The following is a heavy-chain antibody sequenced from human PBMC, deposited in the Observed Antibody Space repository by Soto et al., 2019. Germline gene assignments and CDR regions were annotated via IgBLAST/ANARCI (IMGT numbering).Heavy chain of an antibody. J-gene: IGHJ4*02. Sequence: LRLSCAASGFTFSLYSMIWVRQAPGKGLEWVASITSSSSYIYYEDSLRGRFTISRDNAKNSLFLQLDSLRAEDTAVYFCVRARSTDSRPDYWGQGTLVTVSS. V-gene: IGHV3-21*01. CDR3: VRARSTDSRPDY. D-gene: IGHD3-22*01. CDR1: GFTFSLYS. CDR2: ITSSSSYI.